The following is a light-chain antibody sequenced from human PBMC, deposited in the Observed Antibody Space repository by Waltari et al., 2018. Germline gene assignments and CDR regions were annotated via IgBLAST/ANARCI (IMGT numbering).Light chain of an antibody. CDR1: SNDLGFYNY. Sequence: QSALPTPRSVSGSPGQSVTLSCTGTSNDLGFYNYVSWYQQHPGKAPKVLIYDVTKRPSGVPDRFSGSKSGNTASLTISGLQAEDEADYYCCSYGGSYTWVFGGGTWLTVL. J-gene: IGLJ3*02. CDR2: DVT. V-gene: IGLV2-11*01. CDR3: CSYGGSYTWV.